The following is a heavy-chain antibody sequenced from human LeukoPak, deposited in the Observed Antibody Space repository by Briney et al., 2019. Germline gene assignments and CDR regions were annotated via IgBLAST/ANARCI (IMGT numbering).Heavy chain of an antibody. CDR1: GGSISSYY. CDR3: ARGSGQSYYYYAMDV. J-gene: IGHJ6*02. CDR2: IYSTGST. V-gene: IGHV4-4*07. Sequence: SETLSLTCTVSGGSISSYYWSWIRQSAGKGLEWIGRIYSTGSTNYNPSLKSRVTMSVDTSKNQFSLKLSSVTAADTAVYYCARGSGQSYYYYAMDVWGQGTTVTVSS.